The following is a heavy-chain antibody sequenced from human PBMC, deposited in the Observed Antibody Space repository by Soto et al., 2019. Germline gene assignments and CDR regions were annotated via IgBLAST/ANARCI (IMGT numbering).Heavy chain of an antibody. CDR2: ISANGGRA. V-gene: IGHV3-23*01. CDR3: ASWVIALGGTGYFRH. CDR1: GFTFASHA. D-gene: IGHD6-19*01. Sequence: EAQLLESGGDLIQPGGSLTLSCAASGFTFASHAMSWVRQAPGKGLEWGSGISANGGRANYADSVKGRFSLSSDNSKNTMFLQMDSLTAEDTAIYYCASWVIALGGTGYFRHWGQGTLVTVSS. J-gene: IGHJ1*01.